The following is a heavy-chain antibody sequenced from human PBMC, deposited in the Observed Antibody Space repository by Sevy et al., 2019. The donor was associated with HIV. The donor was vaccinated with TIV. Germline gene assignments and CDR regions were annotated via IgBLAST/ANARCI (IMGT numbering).Heavy chain of an antibody. CDR3: ASGGGFSDEGMDV. J-gene: IGHJ6*02. V-gene: IGHV4-59*01. D-gene: IGHD1-26*01. Sequence: SETLSLTCTVSAGSISPYYWNWIRQPPGKGLEWIGYIYYSGSTNYNPSLRSRVTISVDTSKTQFSLKLSSVTAADTAVYFCASGGGFSDEGMDVWGQGTTVTVSS. CDR2: IYYSGST. CDR1: AGSISPYY.